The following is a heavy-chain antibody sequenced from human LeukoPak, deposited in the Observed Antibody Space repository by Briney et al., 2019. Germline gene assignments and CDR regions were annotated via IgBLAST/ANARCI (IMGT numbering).Heavy chain of an antibody. CDR2: ISAYNGNT. CDR3: ARDHRLRIAAAGYYYYGMDV. CDR1: GYTFTSYY. D-gene: IGHD6-13*01. V-gene: IGHV1-18*04. J-gene: IGHJ6*02. Sequence: ASVKVSCKASGYTFTSYYMHWVRQAPGQGLEWMGWISAYNGNTNYAQKLQGRVTMTTDTSTSTAYMELRSLRSDDTAVYYCARDHRLRIAAAGYYYYGMDVWGQGTTVTVSS.